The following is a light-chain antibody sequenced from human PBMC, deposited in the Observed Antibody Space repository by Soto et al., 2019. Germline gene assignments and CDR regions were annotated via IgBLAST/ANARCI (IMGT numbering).Light chain of an antibody. CDR3: SSYVTTSARV. Sequence: QSALTQPASVSGSPGQSITISCTASSSHIGSSNLVSWYQHHSGKAPKLIIYEGNKRPSGVSNRFSGSKSGNTASLTISGLQAEDEADYYCSSYVTTSARVFGTGTKVTVL. CDR1: SSHIGSSNL. V-gene: IGLV2-14*02. J-gene: IGLJ1*01. CDR2: EGN.